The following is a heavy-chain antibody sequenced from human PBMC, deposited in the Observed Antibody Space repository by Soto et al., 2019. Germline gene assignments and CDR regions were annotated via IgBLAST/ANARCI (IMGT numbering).Heavy chain of an antibody. J-gene: IGHJ5*01. CDR1: GGSVRAPDW. Sequence: SGTLSLTCTLSGGSVRAPDWWNWVRQSPDKGLEWIAEVHISGHSNYNPSLRSRVSVSIDSSKNQFYLNLNSVTAADTAIYYCARARQGCSANNCYFGPWGQVTPVTTCS. CDR2: VHISGHS. CDR3: ARARQGCSANNCYFGP. D-gene: IGHD1-1*01. V-gene: IGHV4-4*02.